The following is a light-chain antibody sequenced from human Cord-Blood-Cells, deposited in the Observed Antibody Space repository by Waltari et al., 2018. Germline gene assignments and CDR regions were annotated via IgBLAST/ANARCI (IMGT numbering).Light chain of an antibody. Sequence: DIQMTQSPSTLSASVGDRVTITCRASQSISSWLAWYQQKPGKAPKLLIYDASSLESGFPSSFSGSGSGTEFTLTISSLQPDDFATYYCQQYNSRTFGQGTKVEIK. CDR1: QSISSW. J-gene: IGKJ1*01. CDR2: DAS. CDR3: QQYNSRT. V-gene: IGKV1-5*01.